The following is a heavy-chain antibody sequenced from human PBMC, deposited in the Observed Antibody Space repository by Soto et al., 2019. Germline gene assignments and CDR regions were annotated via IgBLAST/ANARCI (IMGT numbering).Heavy chain of an antibody. CDR2: ISGSGDRT. Sequence: EAQLSESGGDSVQPGGSLRLSCGASGFTFSTHAMSWVRRVPGKGLEWASAISGSGDRTYYADSVKGRFIISRDNSRNMLYLQMNSLSAEDTAIYYCVKDWSGDKCPCMDVWGPGTTVTVSS. J-gene: IGHJ6*02. D-gene: IGHD3-3*01. CDR1: GFTFSTHA. V-gene: IGHV3-23*01. CDR3: VKDWSGDKCPCMDV.